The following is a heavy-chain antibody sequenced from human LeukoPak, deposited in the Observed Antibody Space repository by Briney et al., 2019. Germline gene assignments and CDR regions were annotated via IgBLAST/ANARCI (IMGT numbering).Heavy chain of an antibody. V-gene: IGHV3-7*03. CDR1: GFTFSTYW. J-gene: IGHJ3*02. CDR2: IKQDGSEK. Sequence: GGSLRLSCAASGFTFSTYWMSWVRQAPGKGLEWVANIKQDGSEKYYVDSVKGRFTISRDNSKNTLYLQMNSLRAEDTAVYYCAREGLTLAFDIWGQGTMVTVSS. CDR3: AREGLTLAFDI. D-gene: IGHD3-22*01.